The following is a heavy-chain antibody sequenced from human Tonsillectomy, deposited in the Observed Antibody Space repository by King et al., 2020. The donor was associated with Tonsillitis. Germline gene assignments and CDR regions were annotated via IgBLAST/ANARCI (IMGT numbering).Heavy chain of an antibody. CDR3: AKDGELWGSYYDSSGGGYFDF. CDR2: ISGSGAIT. V-gene: IGHV3-23*04. CDR1: GFTFSSYA. J-gene: IGHJ4*02. Sequence: VQLVESGGGLAQPGGSLRLSCTASGFTFSSYAMSWVRQAPGKGLEWVSVISGSGAITNYADSVKGRFTISIDNSKNTLSLQMNSLRAEDTAVYYCAKDGELWGSYYDSSGGGYFDFWGQGTLVTVSS. D-gene: IGHD3-22*01.